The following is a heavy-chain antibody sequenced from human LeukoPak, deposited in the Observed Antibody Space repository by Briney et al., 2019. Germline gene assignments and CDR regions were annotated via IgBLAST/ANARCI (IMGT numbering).Heavy chain of an antibody. V-gene: IGHV1-8*03. CDR3: ARRMFLGSFDP. J-gene: IGHJ5*02. CDR2: LNPNSGNA. CDR1: GYIFTTYD. D-gene: IGHD3-10*02. Sequence: GASVKVSCKASGYIFTTYDIGWVRQATGQGLEWMGWLNPNSGNAGYAQKFQGRVTISRNTSMSTAYMELSSLRSDDTAIYYCARRMFLGSFDPWGQGTLVTVSS.